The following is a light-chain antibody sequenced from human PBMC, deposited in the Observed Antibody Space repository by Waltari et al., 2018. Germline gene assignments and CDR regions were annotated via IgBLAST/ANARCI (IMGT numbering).Light chain of an antibody. J-gene: IGKJ2*01. V-gene: IGKV1-39*01. CDR3: QQTYSTFHT. Sequence: DIQMTQSPSSLSASVGERVTITCRSSQSISSNLNWYQQKPGKAPKLLIYGASTLQSGVQSRFSGRGSGTDFTLTISILQPADFATYVCQQTYSTFHTSGQGTKVDIK. CDR2: GAS. CDR1: QSISSN.